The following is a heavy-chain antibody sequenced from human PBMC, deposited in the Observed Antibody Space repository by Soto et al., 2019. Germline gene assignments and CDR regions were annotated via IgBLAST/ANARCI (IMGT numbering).Heavy chain of an antibody. D-gene: IGHD3-10*01. CDR3: ARDVSSDTTGFRGYDL. J-gene: IGHJ4*02. CDR2: FIPIFVSA. Sequence: QLHLVQSGAEVKKAGSSVKVSCKASGGTVSSYAITWVRQAPGKGLEWMGVFIPIFVSAHYAPKFKGRITITADESTSTAYMELSGFTSEETAIYYCARDVSSDTTGFRGYDLWGQGTQVTVSS. CDR1: GGTVSSYA. V-gene: IGHV1-69*01.